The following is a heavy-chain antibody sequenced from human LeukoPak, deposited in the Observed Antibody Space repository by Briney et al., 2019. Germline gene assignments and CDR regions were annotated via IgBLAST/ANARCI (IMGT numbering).Heavy chain of an antibody. D-gene: IGHD3-10*01. V-gene: IGHV1-69*05. J-gene: IGHJ4*02. CDR3: ARDMLYYYGSGSQPPFGY. CDR1: GGTFSSYA. CDR2: IIPIFGTA. Sequence: SVKVSCKASGGTFSSYAISWVRQAPGQGLEWMGGIIPIFGTANYAQKFQGRVTITTDESTSTAYMELSSLRSEDTAVYYCARDMLYYYGSGSQPPFGYWGQGTLVTVSS.